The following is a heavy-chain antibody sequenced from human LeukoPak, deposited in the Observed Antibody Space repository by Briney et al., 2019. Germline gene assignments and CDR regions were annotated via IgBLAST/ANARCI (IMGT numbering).Heavy chain of an antibody. CDR2: IYYSGRT. CDR3: ARHWATTVTTFVSPRPHNWFDP. Sequence: PSETLSLTCTVSGGSISSSSYYWGWIRQPPGKGLEWFGRIYYSGRTYYHPSLKSRVTISVDTSKNQFSLKLSSVTAADTAVYCCARHWATTVTTFVSPRPHNWFDPWGQGTLVTVSS. CDR1: GGSISSSSYY. J-gene: IGHJ5*02. V-gene: IGHV4-39*01. D-gene: IGHD4-11*01.